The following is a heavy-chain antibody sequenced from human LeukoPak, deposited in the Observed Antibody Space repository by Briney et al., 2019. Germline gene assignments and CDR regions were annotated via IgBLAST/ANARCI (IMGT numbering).Heavy chain of an antibody. D-gene: IGHD1-26*01. V-gene: IGHV3-7*01. J-gene: IGHJ4*02. CDR2: IKQDGSEK. Sequence: GGSLRLSCAASGFTFSSYWMSWVRQAPGKGLEWVANIKQDGSEKYYVDSVKGRFTISRDNAKNSLYLEMNSLRAEDTAVYYCARSPGRLASDYWGQGTLVTVSS. CDR3: ARSPGRLASDY. CDR1: GFTFSSYW.